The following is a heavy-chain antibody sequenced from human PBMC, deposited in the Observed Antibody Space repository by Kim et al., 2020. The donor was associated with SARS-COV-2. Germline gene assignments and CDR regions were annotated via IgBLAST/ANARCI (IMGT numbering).Heavy chain of an antibody. V-gene: IGHV1-2*02. J-gene: IGHJ4*02. Sequence: ASVKVSCKVSGYTFTDNYIHWVRQAPGQGLEWMGWINPNSGDTSYVQKLQGRVSLTRDTSISTVYMELSRLTSDDTAVYYCARESQVTGWSSPLDYSGQGTLVTVSS. CDR1: GYTFTDNY. CDR2: INPNSGDT. CDR3: ARESQVTGWSSPLDY. D-gene: IGHD2-15*01.